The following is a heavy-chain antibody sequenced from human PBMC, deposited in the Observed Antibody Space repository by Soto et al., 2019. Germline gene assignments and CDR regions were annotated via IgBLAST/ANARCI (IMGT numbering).Heavy chain of an antibody. V-gene: IGHV4-61*01. D-gene: IGHD6-25*01. Sequence: PSETLSLTCSVSGGSVSSDSYYWSWIRQPPGKGLEWIGYIYYSGSTNYNPSLKSRVTISVDTSKNQFSLNLTSVTAADTAVYYCAGEPKGGPAAGAIEIWGQGTMVTVSS. CDR3: AGEPKGGPAAGAIEI. CDR2: IYYSGST. J-gene: IGHJ3*02. CDR1: GGSVSSDSYY.